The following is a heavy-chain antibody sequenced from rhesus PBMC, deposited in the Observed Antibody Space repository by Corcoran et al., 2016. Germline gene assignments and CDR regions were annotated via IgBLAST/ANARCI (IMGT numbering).Heavy chain of an antibody. CDR2: ISARSRST. V-gene: IGHV4-65*01. CDR1: GGSISSSNW. Sequence: QVQLQESGPGLVKPSETQSLTCAVYGGSISSSNWWSWIRQPPGKGLEGIGDISARSRSTYYNPSLNSRVTIATDTSKNQFSLKRSSVTAADTAVYYCAREWSYYYEKFDVWGPGVLVTVSS. J-gene: IGHJ5-1*01. CDR3: AREWSYYYEKFDV. D-gene: IGHD3-16*01.